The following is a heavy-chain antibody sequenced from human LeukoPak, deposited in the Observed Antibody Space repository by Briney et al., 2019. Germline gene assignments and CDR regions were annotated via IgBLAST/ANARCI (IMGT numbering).Heavy chain of an antibody. J-gene: IGHJ3*02. CDR2: INPNSCGT. Sequence: ASVKVSCKASGGTFSSYAISGVRQAPGQGREGMGWINPNSCGTNYAEKFQGRVTMTRDASISTAYMELSRLRSDDTAVYYCARDPFGVADEVEAFDIWGQGTMVTVSS. CDR1: GGTFSSYA. CDR3: ARDPFGVADEVEAFDI. V-gene: IGHV1-2*02. D-gene: IGHD3-3*01.